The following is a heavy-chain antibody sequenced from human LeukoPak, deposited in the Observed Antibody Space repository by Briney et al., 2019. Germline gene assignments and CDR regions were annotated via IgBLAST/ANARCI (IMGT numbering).Heavy chain of an antibody. Sequence: ASVKVSCKAAGYTFTGYYMHWVRQAPGQGLEWMGWINPNSGGTNYAQKFQGRVTMTRDTSISTAYMELSRLRSDDTAVYYCARDLEDILTGYPGGYWGQGTLVTVSS. D-gene: IGHD3-9*01. CDR3: ARDLEDILTGYPGGY. CDR1: GYTFTGYY. J-gene: IGHJ4*02. CDR2: INPNSGGT. V-gene: IGHV1-2*02.